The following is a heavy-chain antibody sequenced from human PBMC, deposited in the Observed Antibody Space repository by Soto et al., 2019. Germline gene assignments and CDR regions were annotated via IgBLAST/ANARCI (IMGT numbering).Heavy chain of an antibody. CDR1: GGSISSYY. CDR2: IYYSGST. D-gene: IGHD6-19*01. Sequence: QVQLQESGPGLVKPSETLSLTCTVSGGSISSYYWSWIRQPPGQGLEWIGYIYYSGSTHYNPSLKSPVPISVYTSKNQFSLKLSSVTAADTAVYYCARGGDSSGWYNWFDPWGQGTLVTVSS. CDR3: ARGGDSSGWYNWFDP. V-gene: IGHV4-59*01. J-gene: IGHJ5*02.